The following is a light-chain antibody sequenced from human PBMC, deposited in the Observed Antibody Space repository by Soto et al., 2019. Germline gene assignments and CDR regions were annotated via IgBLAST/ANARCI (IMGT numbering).Light chain of an antibody. V-gene: IGKV1-5*01. CDR2: DVS. CDR3: QQYNSYLWT. Sequence: IQMTQSPSTVSASVGDRVIITCRASQSISDWLAWYQQKPGKAPKLLINDVSNLQSGVPSRFSGSGSGTEFTLTISSLQPNDFATYYCQQYNSYLWTFGQGTKVDIK. CDR1: QSISDW. J-gene: IGKJ1*01.